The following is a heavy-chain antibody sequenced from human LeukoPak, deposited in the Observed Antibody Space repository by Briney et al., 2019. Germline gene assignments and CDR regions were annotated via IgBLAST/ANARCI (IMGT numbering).Heavy chain of an antibody. CDR1: GGSINTANYY. CDR3: ARGPDIVVVVAATPDFGWFDL. CDR2: ISYSGTP. Sequence: SETLSLTCNVSGGSINTANYYWTWIRQPPGKGLEWIGYISYSGTPYYNPSLNSRVTISLDTSKNQFSLRLNSVTAADTAMYYCARGPDIVVVVAATPDFGWFDLWGQGTLVTVSS. V-gene: IGHV4-30-4*08. D-gene: IGHD2-15*01. J-gene: IGHJ5*02.